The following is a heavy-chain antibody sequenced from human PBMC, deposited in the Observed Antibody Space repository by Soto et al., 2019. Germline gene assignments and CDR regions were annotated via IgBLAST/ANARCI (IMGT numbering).Heavy chain of an antibody. CDR2: ISSNGGST. D-gene: IGHD3-22*01. CDR3: VKDMSRSTMIVVGYHAFDI. Sequence: GGSLRLSCSASGFTFSSYAMHWVRQAPGKGLEYVSAISSNGGSTYYADSVEGRFTISRDNSKNTLYLQMSSLRAEDTAVYYCVKDMSRSTMIVVGYHAFDIWGQGTMVTVSS. V-gene: IGHV3-64D*06. J-gene: IGHJ3*02. CDR1: GFTFSSYA.